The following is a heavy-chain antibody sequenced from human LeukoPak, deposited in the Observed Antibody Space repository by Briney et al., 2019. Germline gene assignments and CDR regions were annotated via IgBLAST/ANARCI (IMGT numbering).Heavy chain of an antibody. CDR3: ARGVRFLEWLLLDDAFDI. V-gene: IGHV4-38-2*01. CDR2: IYHSGST. Sequence: SETLSLTCAVSGYSISSGYYWGWIRQPPGKGLEWIGSIYHSGSTYYNPSLKGRVTISVDTSKNQFSLKLSSVTAADTAVYYCARGVRFLEWLLLDDAFDIWGQGTMVTVSS. J-gene: IGHJ3*02. D-gene: IGHD3-3*01. CDR1: GYSISSGYY.